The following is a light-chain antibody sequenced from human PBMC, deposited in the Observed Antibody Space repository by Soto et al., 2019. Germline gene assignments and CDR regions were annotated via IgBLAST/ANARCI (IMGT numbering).Light chain of an antibody. Sequence: ESGLPRSRGTLSWSRGEIAIVACRVSQSVSSSYLAWYQQKPGQAPRLLIYGASSRATGIPDRFSGSGSGTDFTLTISRLEPEDFALYYCQQYGTSPLTFGGGTKVDIK. CDR1: QSVSSSY. CDR3: QQYGTSPLT. J-gene: IGKJ4*01. V-gene: IGKV3-20*01. CDR2: GAS.